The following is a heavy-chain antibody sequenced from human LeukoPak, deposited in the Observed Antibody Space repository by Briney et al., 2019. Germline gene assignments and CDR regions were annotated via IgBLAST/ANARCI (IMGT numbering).Heavy chain of an antibody. Sequence: PGGSLRLSCAASGFTLSSYAMSWVRQAPGKGLEWVSAISGSGGSTYYADSVKGRFTSSRDNAKNTLYLQMNSLRAEDRAVYYCAKVGYSSSWYSGGYYYGMDVWGQGTTVTVSS. CDR2: ISGSGGST. V-gene: IGHV3-23*01. CDR3: AKVGYSSSWYSGGYYYGMDV. D-gene: IGHD6-13*01. J-gene: IGHJ6*02. CDR1: GFTLSSYA.